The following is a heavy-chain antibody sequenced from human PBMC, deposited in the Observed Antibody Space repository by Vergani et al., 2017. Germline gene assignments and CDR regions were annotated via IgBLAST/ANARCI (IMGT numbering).Heavy chain of an antibody. J-gene: IGHJ5*02. D-gene: IGHD6-13*01. CDR1: GYSFTSYW. Sequence: VQLVQSGAEVTKPGASLTISCKGSGYSFTSYWIGWVRQMPGKGLEWMGFIYPGDSDTRYSPSFQGQVTISADKSISTAYLQWSSLKASDTAMYYCARGPYSSSWYYSWFDPWSQGTLVTVS. CDR2: IYPGDSDT. V-gene: IGHV5-51*01. CDR3: ARGPYSSSWYYSWFDP.